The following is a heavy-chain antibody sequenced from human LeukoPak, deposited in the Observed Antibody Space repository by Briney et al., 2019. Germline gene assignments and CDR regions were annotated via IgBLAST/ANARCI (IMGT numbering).Heavy chain of an antibody. D-gene: IGHD6-13*01. Sequence: PGGSLRLSCAASGFTFGSSAMSWVRQAPGKGPEGVSTFSRSGPDTYYADSVKGRFTIFRDNSKNTLYLQMNSLRAEDTAVYYCAKGSLGSWYYFDYWGQGTLVTVSS. CDR2: FSRSGPDT. CDR1: GFTFGSSA. CDR3: AKGSLGSWYYFDY. V-gene: IGHV3-23*01. J-gene: IGHJ4*02.